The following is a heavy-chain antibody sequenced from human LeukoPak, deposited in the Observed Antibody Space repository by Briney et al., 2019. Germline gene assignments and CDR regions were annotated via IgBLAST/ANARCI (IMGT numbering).Heavy chain of an antibody. V-gene: IGHV3-21*01. D-gene: IGHD2-2*01. CDR3: ARAFSVVPAAIFSFSTREYFDY. CDR2: ISSSSSSSYI. CDR1: GFTFSSYS. J-gene: IGHJ4*02. Sequence: GGSLRLSCAASGFTFSSYSMNWVRQAPGKGLEWVSSISSSSSSSYIYYADSVKGRFTISRDNAKNSLYLQMNSLRAEDTAVYYCARAFSVVPAAIFSFSTREYFDYWGQGTLVTVSS.